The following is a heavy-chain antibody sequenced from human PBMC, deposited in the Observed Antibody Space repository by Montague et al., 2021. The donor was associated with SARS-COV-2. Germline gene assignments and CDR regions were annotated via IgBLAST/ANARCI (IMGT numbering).Heavy chain of an antibody. CDR2: IFRTGTS. CDR1: GDSIINIKTTY. Sequence: SETLSLTCNVSGDSIINIKTTYWGWILLPPGKGLEWIGYIFRTGTSNXQASLKSRVTMSVDTSKTQLSLKLTSVTAADTAVYFCAQVNRRLGGVSFDSWGQGALVTVSS. D-gene: IGHD3-16*01. V-gene: IGHV4-61*05. J-gene: IGHJ4*02. CDR3: AQVNRRLGGVSFDS.